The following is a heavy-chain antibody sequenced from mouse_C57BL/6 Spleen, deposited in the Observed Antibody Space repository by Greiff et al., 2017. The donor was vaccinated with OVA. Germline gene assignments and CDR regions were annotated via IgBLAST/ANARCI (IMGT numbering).Heavy chain of an antibody. J-gene: IGHJ4*01. CDR2: IWSGGST. V-gene: IGHV2-2*01. CDR1: GFSLTSYG. D-gene: IGHD2-3*01. CDR3: ARELYDSYAMDY. Sequence: VQLQQSGPGLVQPSQSLSITCTVSGFSLTSYGVHWVRQSPGKGLEWLGVIWSGGSTDYNAAFISRLSISKDNSKSQVFFKMNSLQADDTAIYYCARELYDSYAMDYWGQGTSVTVSS.